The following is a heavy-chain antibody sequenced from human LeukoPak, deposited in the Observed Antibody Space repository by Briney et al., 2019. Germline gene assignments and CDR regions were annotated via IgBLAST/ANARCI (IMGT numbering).Heavy chain of an antibody. CDR3: AKDFVVVGINDY. Sequence: GGSLRLSCAASGFTFRSYAMNWVRQAPGKGLEWVSVISGSGSSTYYADSVKGRFTISRDNSKNTLYLQMNSLRAEDTAVYYCAKDFVVVGINDYWGQGTLVTVSS. D-gene: IGHD2-15*01. J-gene: IGHJ4*02. CDR1: GFTFRSYA. CDR2: ISGSGSST. V-gene: IGHV3-23*01.